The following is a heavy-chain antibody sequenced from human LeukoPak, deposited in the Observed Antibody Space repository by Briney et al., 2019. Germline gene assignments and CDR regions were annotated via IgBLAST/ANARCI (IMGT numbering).Heavy chain of an antibody. CDR1: GYTFTSYG. CDR2: ISAYNGNT. V-gene: IGHV1-18*01. CDR3: ARGPGRLRGVIIEPFDY. D-gene: IGHD3-10*01. Sequence: GASVKVSCKASGYTFTSYGISWVRQAPGQGLEGMGWISAYNGNTNYAQKLQGRVTMTTDTSTSTAYMELRSLRSDDTAVYYCARGPGRLRGVIIEPFDYWGQGTLVTVSS. J-gene: IGHJ4*02.